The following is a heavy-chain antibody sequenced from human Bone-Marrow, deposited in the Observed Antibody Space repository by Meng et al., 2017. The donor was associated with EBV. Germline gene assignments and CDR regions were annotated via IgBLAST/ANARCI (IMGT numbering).Heavy chain of an antibody. Sequence: QVEGVQSGAEVKKPGSSVNVSCKTAGGTFRSDAISWVRQAPGQGLEWMGGLIPLSDAPHYAQKFQGRVTITADESTSTHYLDLSGLRAEDTAVYYCASESGRGFTPDYWGQGTLVTVSS. CDR1: GGTFRSDA. D-gene: IGHD3-10*01. J-gene: IGHJ4*02. V-gene: IGHV1-69*01. CDR2: LIPLSDAP. CDR3: ASESGRGFTPDY.